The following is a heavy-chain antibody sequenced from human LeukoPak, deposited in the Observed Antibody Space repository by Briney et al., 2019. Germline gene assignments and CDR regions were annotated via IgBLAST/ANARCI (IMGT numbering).Heavy chain of an antibody. D-gene: IGHD6-19*01. J-gene: IGHJ4*02. V-gene: IGHV4-34*01. Sequence: PAETLSLPCGVCSGSLSGYYWRWTRDPPGKGLEWIGEINHGGSNKYNPSLKSRVIISVDTSKNQFSLKLSSVTAEDTAVYYCARNDSVAGTTFDYWGRGSLLTVCS. CDR2: INHGGSN. CDR1: SGSLSGYY. CDR3: ARNDSVAGTTFDY.